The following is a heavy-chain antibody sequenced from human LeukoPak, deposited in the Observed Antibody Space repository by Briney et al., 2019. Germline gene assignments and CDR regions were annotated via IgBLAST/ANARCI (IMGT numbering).Heavy chain of an antibody. CDR3: ASSGGGLVVLGGFVD. J-gene: IGHJ4*02. Sequence: PSETLSLTCTVSGYSISSGYYWGWIRQPPGKGLEWIGSIYHSGSTYYNPSLKSRVTISVDTSKNQLSLKLSSVTAADTAVYYCASSGGGLVVLGGFVDWGQGTLVTVSS. V-gene: IGHV4-38-2*02. D-gene: IGHD6-19*01. CDR1: GYSISSGYY. CDR2: IYHSGST.